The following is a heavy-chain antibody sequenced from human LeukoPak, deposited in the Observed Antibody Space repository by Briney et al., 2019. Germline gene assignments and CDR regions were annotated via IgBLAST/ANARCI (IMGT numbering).Heavy chain of an antibody. V-gene: IGHV3-48*01. CDR3: ARGNDVSDY. CDR2: ITSGSTTI. J-gene: IGHJ4*02. D-gene: IGHD3-3*01. Sequence: GGSLRLSCAASGFSFSTYARSWVRQAPGKGLEWVSYITSGSTTIYYADSVMGRFTISRDNAKNSLYLQMNSLRAEDTAVYYCARGNDVSDYWGQGTLVTVSS. CDR1: GFSFSTYA.